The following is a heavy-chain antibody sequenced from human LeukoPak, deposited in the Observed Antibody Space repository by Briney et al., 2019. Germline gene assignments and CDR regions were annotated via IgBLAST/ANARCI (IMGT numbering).Heavy chain of an antibody. V-gene: IGHV4-39*01. D-gene: IGHD3/OR15-3a*01. Sequence: SETLSLTCTVSGGSISGDSYFWGWIRQPPGKGLEWIGSISYSGNTYYNLSLKSRVTISVDTSKNQFSLKLSSVTAADTAVYYCARRMTYGKPYFDYWGQGTLVTVSS. CDR3: ARRMTYGKPYFDY. CDR2: ISYSGNT. CDR1: GGSISGDSYF. J-gene: IGHJ4*02.